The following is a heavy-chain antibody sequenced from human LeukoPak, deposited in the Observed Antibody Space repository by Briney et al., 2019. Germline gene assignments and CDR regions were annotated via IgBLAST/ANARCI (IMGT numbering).Heavy chain of an antibody. CDR2: INPNSGGT. Sequence: ASVKVSCKASGYTFTGYYMHWVRQAPGQGLEWMGWINPNSGGTNYAQKFQGRVTMTRDTSICTAYMELSRLRSDDTAVYYCARDLNDYGDYRSPRPGSYFDYWGQGTLVTVSS. J-gene: IGHJ4*02. D-gene: IGHD4-17*01. V-gene: IGHV1-2*02. CDR1: GYTFTGYY. CDR3: ARDLNDYGDYRSPRPGSYFDY.